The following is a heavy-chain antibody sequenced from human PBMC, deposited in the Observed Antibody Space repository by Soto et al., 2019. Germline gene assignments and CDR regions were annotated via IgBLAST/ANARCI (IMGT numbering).Heavy chain of an antibody. V-gene: IGHV3-53*01. J-gene: IGHJ4*02. Sequence: GGSLRLSCGASGFTFSSYGMHWVRQAPGKGLEWVSVIYSAGSTYYADSVKGRFTISRDNSKNTLYLQMNSLRAEDTAVYYCARVTGYFEHWGQGTLVTVSS. CDR3: ARVTGYFEH. CDR1: GFTFSSYG. CDR2: IYSAGST.